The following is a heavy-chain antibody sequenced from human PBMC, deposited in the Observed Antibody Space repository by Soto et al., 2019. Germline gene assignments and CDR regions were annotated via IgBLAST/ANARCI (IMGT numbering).Heavy chain of an antibody. D-gene: IGHD1-7*01. J-gene: IGHJ3*02. V-gene: IGHV5-51*01. CDR1: AYSFTSHW. Sequence: GESLKISCKASAYSFTSHWIGWVRQTPGKGPEWMAIVYPGDSGTRYSPSFQGHVIISADKSINTAYLQWNSLLASDTAMYYCARLMFPLDWNYPPVGAFDIWGLGTMVTVSS. CDR3: ARLMFPLDWNYPPVGAFDI. CDR2: VYPGDSGT.